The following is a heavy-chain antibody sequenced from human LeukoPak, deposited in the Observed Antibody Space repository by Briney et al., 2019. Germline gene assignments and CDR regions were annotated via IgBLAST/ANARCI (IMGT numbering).Heavy chain of an antibody. CDR3: ARRIAAAWEDFDY. J-gene: IGHJ4*02. V-gene: IGHV1-2*02. CDR2: INPNSGGT. CDR1: GYTFTGYY. D-gene: IGHD6-13*01. Sequence: ASVKVSCKASGYTFTGYYMHWVRQAPGQGLEWMGWINPNSGGTNYAQKFQGRVTMTRDTSISTAYMELSRLRSDDTAVYYCARRIAAAWEDFDYWGQGTLVTVSS.